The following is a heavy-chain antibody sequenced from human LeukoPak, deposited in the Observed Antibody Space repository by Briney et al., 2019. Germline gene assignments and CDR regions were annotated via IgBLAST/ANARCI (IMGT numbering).Heavy chain of an antibody. D-gene: IGHD3-10*01. CDR2: INTNTGNP. CDR3: ARGRGYYGSGSRGLFDP. Sequence: ASVKVSSKASGYTFTSYAMNWVRQAPGQGLEWMGWINTNTGNPTYAQGFTGRFVFSLDTSVSTAYLQISSLKAEDTAVYYCARGRGYYGSGSRGLFDPWGQGTLVTVSS. J-gene: IGHJ5*02. CDR1: GYTFTSYA. V-gene: IGHV7-4-1*02.